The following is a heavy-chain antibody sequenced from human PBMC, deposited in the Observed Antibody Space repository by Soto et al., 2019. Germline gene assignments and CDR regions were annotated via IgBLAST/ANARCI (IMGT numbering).Heavy chain of an antibody. CDR1: GGSISSGGYS. D-gene: IGHD5-12*01. Sequence: PSETLSLTCAVSGGSISSGGYSWSWIRQPPGKGLEWIGYIYHSGRTYYNPSLKSRVTISVATSKNQFSLKLSSVTAADTAVYYCARVIGGYDYYYYYGMDVWGQGTTVTVS. V-gene: IGHV4-30-2*01. J-gene: IGHJ6*02. CDR2: IYHSGRT. CDR3: ARVIGGYDYYYYYGMDV.